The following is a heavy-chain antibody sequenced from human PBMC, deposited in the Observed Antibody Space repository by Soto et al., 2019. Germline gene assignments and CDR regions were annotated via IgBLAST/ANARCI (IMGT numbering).Heavy chain of an antibody. D-gene: IGHD5-12*01. Sequence: SETLSLTCTVSGGSISSYYWSWIRQPPGKGLEWIGYIYYSGSTNYNPSLKSRVTISVDTSKNQFSLKLSSVTAADTAVYYCARGGRDGYNYEWFDPWGQGTLVTVSS. CDR1: GGSISSYY. CDR2: IYYSGST. V-gene: IGHV4-59*01. J-gene: IGHJ5*02. CDR3: ARGGRDGYNYEWFDP.